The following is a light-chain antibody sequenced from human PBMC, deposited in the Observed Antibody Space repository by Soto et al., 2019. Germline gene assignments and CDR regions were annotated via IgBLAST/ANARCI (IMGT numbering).Light chain of an antibody. CDR3: SSYTAYTTYV. V-gene: IGLV2-14*03. CDR2: DVS. Sequence: QSVLTQPASVSGAPGQSITISCTGTDSDVGGFNYVSWYQQYPGKAPKLIIYDVSDRPSGVSNRFSGSKSGNTASLTISGLQAEDEADYYCSSYTAYTTYVFGTGTKVTVL. J-gene: IGLJ1*01. CDR1: DSDVGGFNY.